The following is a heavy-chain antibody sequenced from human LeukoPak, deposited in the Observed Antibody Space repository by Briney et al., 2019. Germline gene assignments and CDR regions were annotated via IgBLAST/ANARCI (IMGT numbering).Heavy chain of an antibody. V-gene: IGHV3-30-3*01. J-gene: IGHJ4*02. Sequence: GGSLRLSCAASGFTFSSYAMHWVRQAPGKGLEGVAFISYDASTTFSADSLKSRFTISTDNSKTTLYLQMNSLRAEDTAVYYCARGYYYDSSGYFSYWGQGTLVTVSS. CDR1: GFTFSSYA. CDR3: ARGYYYDSSGYFSY. CDR2: ISYDASTT. D-gene: IGHD3-22*01.